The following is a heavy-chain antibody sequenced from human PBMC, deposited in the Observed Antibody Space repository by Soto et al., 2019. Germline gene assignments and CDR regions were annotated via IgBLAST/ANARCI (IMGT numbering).Heavy chain of an antibody. CDR2: IDPSDSYT. Sequence: EVQLVQSGAEVKKPGESLRISCKGSGYSFTSYWISWVRQMPGKGLEWMGRIDPSDSYTNYSPSFQGHVTSSADKSISTAYLQWSSLKASDTAMYYCARHDGVRGIAAAGTVYWGQGTLVTVSS. V-gene: IGHV5-10-1*01. D-gene: IGHD6-13*01. J-gene: IGHJ4*02. CDR3: ARHDGVRGIAAAGTVY. CDR1: GYSFTSYW.